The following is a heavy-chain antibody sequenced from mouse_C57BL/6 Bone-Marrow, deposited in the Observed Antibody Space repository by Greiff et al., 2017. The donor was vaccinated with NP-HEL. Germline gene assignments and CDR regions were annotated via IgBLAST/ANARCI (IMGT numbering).Heavy chain of an antibody. J-gene: IGHJ4*01. D-gene: IGHD1-1*01. Sequence: EVQLVESGGGLVQPGGSLKLSCAASGFTFSDYYMYWVRQTPEKRLEWVAYISNGGGSTYYPDTVKGRFTLSRDNAKNTRYLQMSRLKSEDTAMYYCARITAVVEGYAMDYWGQGTSVTVSS. CDR1: GFTFSDYY. V-gene: IGHV5-12*01. CDR2: ISNGGGST. CDR3: ARITAVVEGYAMDY.